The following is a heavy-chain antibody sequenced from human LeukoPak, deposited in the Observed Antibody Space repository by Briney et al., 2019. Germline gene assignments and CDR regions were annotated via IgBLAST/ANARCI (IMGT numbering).Heavy chain of an antibody. CDR1: GYTFTSYD. J-gene: IGHJ5*02. CDR2: MNPNSGNT. D-gene: IGHD7-27*01. Sequence: GASVKVSCKASGYTFTSYDINWVRQATGQGLEWMGWMNPNSGNTGYAQKFQGRVAMTRNTSITTVYMELSSLRSEDTAVYYCARGVSTKPGVDPWGQGTLVTVSS. CDR3: ARGVSTKPGVDP. V-gene: IGHV1-8*01.